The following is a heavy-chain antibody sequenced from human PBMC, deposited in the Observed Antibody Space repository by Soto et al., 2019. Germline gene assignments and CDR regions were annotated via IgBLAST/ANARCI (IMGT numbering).Heavy chain of an antibody. CDR3: ATLMGLSSVGWFDP. CDR2: INPSDGST. D-gene: IGHD6-19*01. V-gene: IGHV1-46*02. CDR1: GYTFNRYQ. J-gene: IGHJ5*02. Sequence: AAVKVSCKASGYTFNRYQMHWVRQAPGEGLEWMGIINPSDGSTSYAQKLQGRVTMTRDTSTGTAYMELNSLRSEDTAVYYCATLMGLSSVGWFDPWGQGTLVTVSS.